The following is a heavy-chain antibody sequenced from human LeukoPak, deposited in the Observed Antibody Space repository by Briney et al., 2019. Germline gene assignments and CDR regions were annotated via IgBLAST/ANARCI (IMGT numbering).Heavy chain of an antibody. CDR2: ISTSSNYI. CDR1: GSTFNNYN. D-gene: IGHD3-3*01. J-gene: IGHJ4*02. Sequence: AGGSLRLSCAASGSTFNNYNMNWVRQAPGKGLEWASSISTSSNYIYYADSVKGRFTISRDNAKNSLYLQMNSLRAEDTALYYCARDTGLRNTVFGHRGVYFDYWGQGTLVTVSS. CDR3: ARDTGLRNTVFGHRGVYFDY. V-gene: IGHV3-21*01.